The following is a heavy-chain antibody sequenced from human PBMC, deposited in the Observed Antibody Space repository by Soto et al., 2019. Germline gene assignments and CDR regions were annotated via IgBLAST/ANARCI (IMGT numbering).Heavy chain of an antibody. D-gene: IGHD6-19*01. CDR2: IRSKANSYAT. V-gene: IGHV3-73*01. CDR1: GVTFSGSA. J-gene: IGHJ5*02. CDR3: TTDKGYSSGWYPWFDP. Sequence: PGGALRLSCAASGVTFSGSAMHWVRQASGKGLEWVGRIRSKANSYATAYAASVKGRFTISRDDSKNTAYLQMNSLKTEDTAVYYCTTDKGYSSGWYPWFDPWGQGTLVTVSS.